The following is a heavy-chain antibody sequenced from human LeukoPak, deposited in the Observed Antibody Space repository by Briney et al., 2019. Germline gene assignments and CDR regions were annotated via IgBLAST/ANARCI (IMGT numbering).Heavy chain of an antibody. CDR1: GFIVSTNY. Sequence: GSLRLSCVASGFIVSTNYMSWVRQAPGKGLEWVAVIFRGDGTYHADSVKGRFTISRGASKNTVFLHMNSLTAEDTAIYYCVKEVPVSTIYDWGQGVLVTVSS. V-gene: IGHV3-66*01. J-gene: IGHJ4*02. D-gene: IGHD1-1*01. CDR3: VKEVPVSTIYD. CDR2: IFRGDGT.